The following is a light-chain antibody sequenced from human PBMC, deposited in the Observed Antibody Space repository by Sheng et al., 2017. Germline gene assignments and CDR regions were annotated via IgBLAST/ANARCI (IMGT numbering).Light chain of an antibody. Sequence: QSALTQPASVSGSPGQSITISCTGTSSDVGSYNLVSWYQQHSGKAPKLMIYDVSNQPSGVSNRFSGSKSGNTASLTISGLQAEDEADYYCSSYTSSSTRVFGGGTKLTVL. CDR2: DVS. V-gene: IGLV2-14*02. J-gene: IGLJ3*02. CDR3: SSYTSSSTRV. CDR1: SSDVGSYNL.